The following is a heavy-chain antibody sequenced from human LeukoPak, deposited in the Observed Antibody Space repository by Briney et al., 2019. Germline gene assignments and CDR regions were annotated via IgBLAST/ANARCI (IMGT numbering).Heavy chain of an antibody. CDR1: GGSINSSYYY. Sequence: SETLSLTCTVSGGSINSSYYYWGWIRQPPGKGLEWIGSIYHSGRTYYNPSLKSRVTISVDTSKNQFSLKLSSVTAADTAVYYCARPTVTTIGGFVYWGQGTLVTVSS. V-gene: IGHV4-39*07. J-gene: IGHJ4*02. CDR2: IYHSGRT. D-gene: IGHD4-11*01. CDR3: ARPTVTTIGGFVY.